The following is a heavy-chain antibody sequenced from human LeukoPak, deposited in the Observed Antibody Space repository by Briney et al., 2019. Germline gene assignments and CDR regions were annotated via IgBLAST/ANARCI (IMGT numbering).Heavy chain of an antibody. CDR3: ARDSRGAFDI. CDR2: IWYDGSNK. Sequence: GGSLRLSCAASGFTFSSYSMNWVRQAPGKGLEWVAVIWYDGSNKYYADSVKGRFTISRDNSKNTLYLQMNSLRAEDTAVYYCARDSRGAFDIWGQGTMVTVSS. D-gene: IGHD3-10*01. J-gene: IGHJ3*02. CDR1: GFTFSSYS. V-gene: IGHV3-33*08.